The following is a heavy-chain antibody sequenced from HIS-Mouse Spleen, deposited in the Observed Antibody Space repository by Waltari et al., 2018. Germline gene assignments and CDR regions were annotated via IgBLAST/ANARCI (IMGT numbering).Heavy chain of an antibody. Sequence: QLQLQESGPGLVKPSETLSLTCTVSGGSISSSSYYWVCIRQPPGTGLEWIGSIYYSGSTYYNPSLKSRVTISVDTSKNQFSLKLSSVTAADTAVYYCARDVKYYDILTGYSGVYFDYWGQGTLVTVSS. CDR1: GGSISSSSYY. CDR3: ARDVKYYDILTGYSGVYFDY. D-gene: IGHD3-9*01. CDR2: IYYSGST. V-gene: IGHV4-39*07. J-gene: IGHJ4*02.